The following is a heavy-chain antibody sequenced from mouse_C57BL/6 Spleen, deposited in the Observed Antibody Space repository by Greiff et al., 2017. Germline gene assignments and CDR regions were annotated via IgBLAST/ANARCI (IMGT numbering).Heavy chain of an antibody. Sequence: EVQLQQSGPELVKPGASVKISCKASGYTFTDYYMNWVKQSHGKSLEWIGDINPNNGGTSYNQKFKGKATLTVDKSSSTAYMELRSLTSEDSAVYYCARLGYDEEFAYWGQGTLVTVSA. V-gene: IGHV1-26*01. J-gene: IGHJ3*01. CDR3: ARLGYDEEFAY. D-gene: IGHD2-14*01. CDR1: GYTFTDYY. CDR2: INPNNGGT.